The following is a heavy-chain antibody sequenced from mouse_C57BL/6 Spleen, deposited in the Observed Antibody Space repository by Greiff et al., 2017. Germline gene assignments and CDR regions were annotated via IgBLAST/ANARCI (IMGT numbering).Heavy chain of an antibody. CDR3: AREGYSNYVFEV. D-gene: IGHD2-5*01. CDR2: ISYDGSN. J-gene: IGHJ1*03. V-gene: IGHV3-6*01. Sequence: EVKVEESGPGLVKPSQSLSLTCSVTGYSITSGYYWIWFRQFPGNKLEWMGYISYDGSNNSNPSLKNRISITHDTSKSQFVLKLNSVTTEDTATYYCAREGYSNYVFEVWGTGTTVTVAS. CDR1: GYSITSGYY.